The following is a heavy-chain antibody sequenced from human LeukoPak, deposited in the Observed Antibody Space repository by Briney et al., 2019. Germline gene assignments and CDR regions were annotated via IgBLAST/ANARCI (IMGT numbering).Heavy chain of an antibody. CDR2: IKDDGNEQ. Sequence: TGGSLRLSCVASGFIFSSYWMSWVRQAPGKGLEWVANIKDDGNEQYYVDSVRGRFTIFRDNAKNSLYLQMNSLRVEDTAMYYCARDPYFDAFDMWGQGTMVIVSS. CDR3: ARDPYFDAFDM. CDR1: GFIFSSYW. V-gene: IGHV3-7*01. D-gene: IGHD2-8*01. J-gene: IGHJ3*02.